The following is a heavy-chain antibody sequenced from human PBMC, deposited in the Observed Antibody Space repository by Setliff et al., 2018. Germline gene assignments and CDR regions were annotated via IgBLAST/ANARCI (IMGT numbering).Heavy chain of an antibody. CDR2: MYASGST. Sequence: SETLSLTCTVSGGSISSGIYYWSWIRQPAGKGLEWIGRMYASGSTKYNPSLKSRVTISVDTSKNQVSLKLTSVTAADMAVYYCARSFSRREKFLLDYWGKGALVTVSS. CDR3: ARSFSRREKFLLDY. V-gene: IGHV4-61*02. J-gene: IGHJ4*02. CDR1: GGSISSGIYY.